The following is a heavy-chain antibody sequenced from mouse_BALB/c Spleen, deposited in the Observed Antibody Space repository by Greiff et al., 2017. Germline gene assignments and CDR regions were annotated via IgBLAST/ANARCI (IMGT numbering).Heavy chain of an antibody. CDR2: IWGGGST. Sequence: VQGVESGPGLVAPSQSLSITCTVSGFSLSRYSVHWVRQPPGKGLEWLGMIWGGGSTDYNSALKSRLSISKDNSKSQVFLKMNSLQTDDTAMYYCASLYDERAYAMDYWGQGTSVTVSS. J-gene: IGHJ4*01. CDR3: ASLYDERAYAMDY. D-gene: IGHD2-3*01. CDR1: GFSLSRYS. V-gene: IGHV2-6-4*01.